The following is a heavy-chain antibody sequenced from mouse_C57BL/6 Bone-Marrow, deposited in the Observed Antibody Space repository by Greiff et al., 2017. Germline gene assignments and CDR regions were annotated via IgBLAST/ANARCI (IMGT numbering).Heavy chain of an antibody. D-gene: IGHD1-1*01. V-gene: IGHV1-5*01. CDR3: TVEVSYYYGSSYETY. CDR1: GYTFTSYW. Sequence: VQLQQSGTVLARPGASVKMSCKTSGYTFTSYWMHWVKQRPGQGLEWIGAIYPGNSDTSYNQKFKGKAKLTAVTSASTAYMELISLTNEDSAVYYCTVEVSYYYGSSYETYWGQGTLVTVSA. CDR2: IYPGNSDT. J-gene: IGHJ3*01.